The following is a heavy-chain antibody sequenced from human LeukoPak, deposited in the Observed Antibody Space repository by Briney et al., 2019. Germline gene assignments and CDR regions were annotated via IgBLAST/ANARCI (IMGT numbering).Heavy chain of an antibody. V-gene: IGHV1-3*01. CDR2: INADNGNT. D-gene: IGHD1-1*01. J-gene: IGHJ4*02. CDR1: GYTFANFP. CDR3: ARDRAGQLDY. Sequence: GASVKVSCKASGYTFANFPIYWVRQAPGHRLEWMGWINADNGNTKYSQRFQGRTTITRDASATTAYMELSGLRSEDTAVYFCARDRAGQLDYWGQGTLVTVSS.